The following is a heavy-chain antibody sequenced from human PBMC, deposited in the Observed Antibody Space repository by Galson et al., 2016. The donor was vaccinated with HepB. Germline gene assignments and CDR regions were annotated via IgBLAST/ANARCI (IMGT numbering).Heavy chain of an antibody. CDR2: INHNGST. CDR3: ARGGQFYDYIWGSSLYYDLDV. D-gene: IGHD3-16*01. J-gene: IGHJ6*02. V-gene: IGHV4-34*01. Sequence: SETLSLTCAVYGGPFRNYHWTRIRQPPGMGLEWIGEINHNGSTNYNPSLRSRVTISTDTSKNQFSLKLGSVTAADTAVYFCARGGQFYDYIWGSSLYYDLDVWGQGGTVTGSS. CDR1: GGPFRNYH.